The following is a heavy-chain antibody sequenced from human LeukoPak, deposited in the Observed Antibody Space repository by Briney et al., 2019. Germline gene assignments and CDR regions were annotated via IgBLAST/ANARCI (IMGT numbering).Heavy chain of an antibody. CDR2: IYYSGST. CDR1: GGSISSYY. V-gene: IGHV4-59*01. J-gene: IGHJ4*02. D-gene: IGHD3-3*02. Sequence: PSETLSLACTVCGGSISSYYWSWIRQPPGKGLEWIGYIYYSGSTNYNPSLKRRVTISVDTSKNQFSLNLSSVTAADTAVYYCARGGDSKHLVNWGQGTLVTVSS. CDR3: ARGGDSKHLVN.